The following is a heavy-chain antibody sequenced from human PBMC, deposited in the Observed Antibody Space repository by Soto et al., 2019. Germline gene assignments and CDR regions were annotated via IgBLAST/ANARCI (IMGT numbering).Heavy chain of an antibody. CDR3: ARAYPVVTDV. CDR1: GGSISGCDYY. CDR2: IYYSGST. V-gene: IGHV4-30-4*01. J-gene: IGHJ6*02. Sequence: SETLSLTCTVSGGSISGCDYYWSWIRQPPGKGLEWIGYIYYSGSTYYNPSLKSRVTISVDTSKNQFSLKLSSVTAADTAVYYCARAYPVVTDVWGQGTKVTVT. D-gene: IGHD2-2*02.